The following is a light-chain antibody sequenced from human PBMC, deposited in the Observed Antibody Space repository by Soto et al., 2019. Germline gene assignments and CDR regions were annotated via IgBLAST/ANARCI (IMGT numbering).Light chain of an antibody. Sequence: EIVMTQSPATLSVSPGGRATLSCRASESVSDNLAWYQQKPGQPPRLLIYGASTRATGIPARFSGSGSGTEFTLTISRLDPEDSAVYYCQQYGDSITFGGGTKVEIK. CDR3: QQYGDSIT. V-gene: IGKV3-15*01. J-gene: IGKJ4*01. CDR1: ESVSDN. CDR2: GAS.